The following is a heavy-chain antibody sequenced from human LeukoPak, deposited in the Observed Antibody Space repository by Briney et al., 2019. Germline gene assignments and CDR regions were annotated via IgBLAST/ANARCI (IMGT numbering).Heavy chain of an antibody. CDR1: GFTVSSNY. J-gene: IGHJ5*02. CDR2: IYSGGST. Sequence: GGSLRLSCAASGFTVSSNYMSWVRQAPGKGLEWVSVIYSGGSTYYADSVKGRFTISRDNSKNTLYLQMNSLRAEDTAVYYCARDRDYGDLNWFDPWGQGTLVTVSS. D-gene: IGHD4-17*01. V-gene: IGHV3-66*01. CDR3: ARDRDYGDLNWFDP.